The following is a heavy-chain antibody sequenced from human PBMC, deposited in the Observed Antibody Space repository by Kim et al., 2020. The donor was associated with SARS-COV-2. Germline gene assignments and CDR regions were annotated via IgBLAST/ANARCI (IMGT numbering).Heavy chain of an antibody. Sequence: SVKVSCKASGGTFSSYAISWVRQAPGQGLEWMGGIIPIFGTANYAQKFQGRVTITADESTSTAYMELSSLRSEDTAVYYCARENYDSSGYYYAFDYWGQGTLVTVSS. CDR2: IIPIFGTA. CDR1: GGTFSSYA. V-gene: IGHV1-69*13. D-gene: IGHD3-22*01. J-gene: IGHJ4*02. CDR3: ARENYDSSGYYYAFDY.